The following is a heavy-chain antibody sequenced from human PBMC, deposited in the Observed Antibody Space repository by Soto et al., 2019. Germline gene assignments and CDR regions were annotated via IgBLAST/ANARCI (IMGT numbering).Heavy chain of an antibody. J-gene: IGHJ3*02. CDR2: IYYSGST. Sequence: SETLSLSCSVSGGSIISNDKYWSWIRQPTGKGLEWIGYIYYSGSTNYNPSLKSRVTISVDTSKNQFSLKLSSVTAADTAVYYCAGQGDLRYFDWLSSQGAFDIWGQGTMVTVSS. V-gene: IGHV4-61*08. CDR1: GGSIISNDKY. D-gene: IGHD3-9*01. CDR3: AGQGDLRYFDWLSSQGAFDI.